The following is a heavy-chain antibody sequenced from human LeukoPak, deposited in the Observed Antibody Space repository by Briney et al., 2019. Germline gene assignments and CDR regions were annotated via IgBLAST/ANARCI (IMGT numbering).Heavy chain of an antibody. D-gene: IGHD6-13*01. CDR3: ARHSSSWYPDY. CDR2: IHYTGST. CDR1: GGSIRSYY. Sequence: SETLSLTCTVSGGSIRSYYWSWIRQPPGKGPEWIGYIHYTGSTNYNPSLKSRVTISVDTSKNQFSLQLSSVTATDTAVYFCARHSSSWYPDYWGQGTLVTVSS. J-gene: IGHJ4*02. V-gene: IGHV4-59*08.